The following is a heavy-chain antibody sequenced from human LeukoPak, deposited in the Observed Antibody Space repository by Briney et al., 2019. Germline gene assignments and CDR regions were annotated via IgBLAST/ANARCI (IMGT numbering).Heavy chain of an antibody. CDR1: GGSFSGYY. D-gene: IGHD3-10*01. V-gene: IGHV4-34*01. Sequence: SETLSLTCAVYGGSFSGYYWSWIRQPPWKGLEWIGEINHSGSTNYNPSLKSRVTISMDRSKNQLSLKLSSVTAADTAVYYCAAGGDEFAYWGQGTLVTVSS. CDR3: AAGGDEFAY. CDR2: INHSGST. J-gene: IGHJ4*02.